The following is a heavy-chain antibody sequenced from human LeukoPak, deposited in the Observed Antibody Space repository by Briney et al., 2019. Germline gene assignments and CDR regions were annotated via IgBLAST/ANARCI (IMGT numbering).Heavy chain of an antibody. Sequence: PGGSLRLSCAASRFTFSSYGMSWVRQAPGKGLEWVSGISSSGGSTYYADSVKGRLTISRDTSRNTVYLQMNSLRGEDTAVYYCAKDFRWSQDYWGQGTLVTVSS. CDR3: AKDFRWSQDY. J-gene: IGHJ4*02. CDR2: ISSSGGST. V-gene: IGHV3-23*01. D-gene: IGHD4-23*01. CDR1: RFTFSSYG.